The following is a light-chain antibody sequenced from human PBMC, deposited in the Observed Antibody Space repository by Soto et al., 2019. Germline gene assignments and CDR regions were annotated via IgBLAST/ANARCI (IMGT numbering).Light chain of an antibody. CDR3: QKYDSAPLT. CDR2: VAS. V-gene: IGKV1-27*01. J-gene: IGKJ4*01. Sequence: DIQMTQSPSSLSASVGDRVTITCRASQDIRNYLAWYQQKPGQVPKLLIYVASTLQSGVPSRFSGSGSGTEFTFTITSLQPEDVATYYCQKYDSAPLTFGGGTKVEI. CDR1: QDIRNY.